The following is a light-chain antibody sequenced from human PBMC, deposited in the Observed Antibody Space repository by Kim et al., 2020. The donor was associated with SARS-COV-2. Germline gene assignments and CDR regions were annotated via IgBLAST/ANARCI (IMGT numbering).Light chain of an antibody. Sequence: SITISCTGTSSDVGGYNYVSWYQQHPGNAPRLMIYDVSNRPSGVSDRFSGTKSGNSASLTISGLQAEDEADYYCCSYSSSSTLVVFGGGTKLTVL. J-gene: IGLJ2*01. CDR3: CSYSSSSTLVV. CDR1: SSDVGGYNY. V-gene: IGLV2-14*03. CDR2: DVS.